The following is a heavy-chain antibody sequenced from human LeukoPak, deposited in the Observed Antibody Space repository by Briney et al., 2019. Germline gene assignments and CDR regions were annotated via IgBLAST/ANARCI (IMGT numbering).Heavy chain of an antibody. CDR2: ISAYNGNA. J-gene: IGHJ3*02. D-gene: IGHD2-2*01. V-gene: IGHV1-18*01. CDR3: ARNGYCSSNRCSRGELYAFDI. CDR1: GYTFTSYG. Sequence: ASVKVSCKASGYTFTSYGISWVRQALGQGLEWTGWISAYNGNANYAQKFQGRVTITADESTSTAYMELSSLRSEDTAVYYCARNGYCSSNRCSRGELYAFDIWGQGTMVTVSS.